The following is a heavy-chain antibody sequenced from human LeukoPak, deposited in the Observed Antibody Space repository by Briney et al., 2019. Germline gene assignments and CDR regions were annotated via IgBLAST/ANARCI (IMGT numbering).Heavy chain of an antibody. D-gene: IGHD4-11*01. Sequence: KPSGTLSLTCVVSGDSVTRSNWWSWVRQPPNKGLEWIGEIFHSGSSNYNPSLRSRVTMSVDKSKNQFSLNLTSVTAADTATYFCAMSTLTNFAPNHWGHGTLVIVSS. CDR3: AMSTLTNFAPNH. CDR1: GDSVTRSNW. V-gene: IGHV4-4*02. J-gene: IGHJ5*02. CDR2: IFHSGSS.